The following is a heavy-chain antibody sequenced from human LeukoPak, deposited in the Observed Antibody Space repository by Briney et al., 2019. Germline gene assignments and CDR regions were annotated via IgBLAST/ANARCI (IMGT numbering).Heavy chain of an antibody. D-gene: IGHD1-14*01. CDR2: IYHSGST. CDR3: ASPGGMIRNQDAFDI. V-gene: IGHV4-30-2*01. J-gene: IGHJ3*02. Sequence: SETLSLTCAVSGGSISSGGYSWSWVRQPPGKGLEWIGYIYHSGSTYYNPSLKSRVTISVDRSKNQFSLKLSSVTAADTAVYYCASPGGMIRNQDAFDIWGQGTMVTVSS. CDR1: GGSISSGGYS.